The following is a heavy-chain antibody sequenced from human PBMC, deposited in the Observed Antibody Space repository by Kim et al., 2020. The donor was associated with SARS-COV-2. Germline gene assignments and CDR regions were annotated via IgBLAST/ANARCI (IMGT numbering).Heavy chain of an antibody. Sequence: SETLSLTCTVSGGSISSYYWSWIRQPPGKGLEWIGYIYYSGSTNYKPSLKSRVTISVDTSKNQFSLKLSSVTAADTAVYYCARRSLGYRSSTRCYEALDIGGQGTMVTVPS. V-gene: IGHV4-59*08. J-gene: IGHJ3*02. CDR1: GGSISSYY. CDR3: ARRSLGYRSSTRCYEALDI. CDR2: IYYSGST. D-gene: IGHD2-2*01.